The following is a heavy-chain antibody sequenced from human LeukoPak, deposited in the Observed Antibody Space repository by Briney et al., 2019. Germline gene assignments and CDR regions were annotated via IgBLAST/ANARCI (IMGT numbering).Heavy chain of an antibody. CDR1: GGSMRGSSYS. Sequence: SETLSLTCTVSGGSMRGSSYSWGWIRQPPGMGLEWIGQIYYSGSTQYSPSLKSQVTISIDTFKSQFYLKLISVTAADTAVYYCARLDTSGPDDCWGQGTLVTVSS. V-gene: IGHV4-39*01. CDR3: ARLDTSGPDDC. J-gene: IGHJ4*02. D-gene: IGHD3-22*01. CDR2: IYYSGST.